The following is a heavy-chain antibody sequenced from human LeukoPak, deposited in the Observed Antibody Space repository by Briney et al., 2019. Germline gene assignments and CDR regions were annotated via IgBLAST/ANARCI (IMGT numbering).Heavy chain of an antibody. Sequence: GGSLRLSCAASGGTVSSNYMSWVRQAPGKGLECVSLIFSGGSTYYADSVKGRFTISRDNSKNTLYLQMNSLRAEDTAVYYCARDLVFSSWGQETLVTVSS. CDR2: IFSGGST. D-gene: IGHD2-8*01. CDR3: ARDLVFSS. CDR1: GGTVSSNY. V-gene: IGHV3-53*01. J-gene: IGHJ4*02.